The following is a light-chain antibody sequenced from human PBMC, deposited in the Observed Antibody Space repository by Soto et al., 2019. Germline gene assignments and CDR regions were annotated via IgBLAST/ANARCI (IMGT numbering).Light chain of an antibody. CDR3: QHYGGSPLVT. CDR1: QSVSSSY. Sequence: EIVLTQSPGTLSLSPGERATLSCRASQSVSSSYLAWYQQKPGQAPRLHIYGTSNRAPGIPHRFSDSGSGTDFALAIRRLEPEDFAVYFCQHYGGSPLVTFGQGTRLEIK. CDR2: GTS. J-gene: IGKJ5*01. V-gene: IGKV3-20*01.